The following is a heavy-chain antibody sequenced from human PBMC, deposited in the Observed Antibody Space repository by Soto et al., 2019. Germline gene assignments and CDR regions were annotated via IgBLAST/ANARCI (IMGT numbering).Heavy chain of an antibody. J-gene: IGHJ6*02. D-gene: IGHD1-26*01. Sequence: SQTLSLTCAISGDSVSSNSAAWNWIRQSPSLVFDWLGRTYYMSKWYNDYAESFKSRITINPDTSKIQFSLQLNFVTPEDTAVYYCARVRSKTMDVWGQGTTVTVSS. CDR2: TYYMSKWYN. V-gene: IGHV6-1*01. CDR1: GDSVSSNSAA. CDR3: ARVRSKTMDV.